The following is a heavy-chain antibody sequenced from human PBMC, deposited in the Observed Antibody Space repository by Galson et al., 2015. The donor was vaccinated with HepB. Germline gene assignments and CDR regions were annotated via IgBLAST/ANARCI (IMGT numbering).Heavy chain of an antibody. Sequence: SLRLSCAASGFTFSSYAMHWVRQAPGKGLEYVSAISSNGGSTYYADSVKGRFTISRDNSKNTLYLQMSSLRAEDTAVYYCVKDEGRWGGYYFDYWGQGTLVTVSS. CDR3: VKDEGRWGGYYFDY. J-gene: IGHJ4*02. CDR2: ISSNGGST. CDR1: GFTFSSYA. D-gene: IGHD3-16*01. V-gene: IGHV3-64D*06.